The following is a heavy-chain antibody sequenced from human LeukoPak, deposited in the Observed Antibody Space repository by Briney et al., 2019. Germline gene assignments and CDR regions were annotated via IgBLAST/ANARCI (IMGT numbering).Heavy chain of an antibody. V-gene: IGHV5-51*01. D-gene: IGHD4-17*01. Sequence: GESLKISCKASGYKFHTFWFALVRQMPGKALEDMGIIYPGDSDARYSPSFEGQVTMSVDRSSDTAYLQWTSLKASDTAIYYCARRVSGDYAFYLWGPGSLFTVSS. J-gene: IGHJ4*02. CDR3: ARRVSGDYAFYL. CDR2: IYPGDSDA. CDR1: GYKFHTFW.